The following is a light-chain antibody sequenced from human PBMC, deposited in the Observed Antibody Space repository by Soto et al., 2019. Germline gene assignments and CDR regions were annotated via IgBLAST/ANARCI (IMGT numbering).Light chain of an antibody. CDR2: GAA. Sequence: EIVLTQSPGTLSLSPGERVTLSCRASQSVRSSYLAWYQQKPGQAPRLLIYGAASRAAGIPDRFSGSGSGTAFTLTISRLEPEDFAVYGCQQYGSSPYTFGQGTKLEI. J-gene: IGKJ2*01. CDR1: QSVRSSY. V-gene: IGKV3-20*01. CDR3: QQYGSSPYT.